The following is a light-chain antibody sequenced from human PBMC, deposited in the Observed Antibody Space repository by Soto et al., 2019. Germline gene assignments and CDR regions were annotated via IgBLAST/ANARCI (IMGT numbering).Light chain of an antibody. CDR3: AAWDDSPKGWV. J-gene: IGLJ3*02. V-gene: IGLV1-44*01. CDR1: SSNIESNT. CDR2: STN. Sequence: QSVVTQPPSASGTPGQRVTISCSGSSSNIESNTGNWYQQLPGTAPKLLIYSTNQRPSGVPDRFSGSKSGTSASLAISGLQSEDEADYDCAAWDDSPKGWVFGGGTKLTVL.